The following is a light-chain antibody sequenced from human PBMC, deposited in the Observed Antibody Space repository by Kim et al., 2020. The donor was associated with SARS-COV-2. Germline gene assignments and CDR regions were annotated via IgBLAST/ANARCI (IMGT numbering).Light chain of an antibody. CDR3: QSYDGTTEV. CDR2: EDN. Sequence: GKTVTISCTRSSDSIASNYVQWYQQRPGSSPSTVIYEDNQRPSGVPDLFSGSIDISSNSASLTISGLETEDEADYYCQSYDGTTEVFGGGTQLTVL. J-gene: IGLJ2*01. V-gene: IGLV6-57*01. CDR1: SDSIASNY.